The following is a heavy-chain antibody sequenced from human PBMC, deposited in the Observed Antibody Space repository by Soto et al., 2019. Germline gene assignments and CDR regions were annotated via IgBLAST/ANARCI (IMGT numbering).Heavy chain of an antibody. Sequence: PSETLSLTCTVSGGSISSGGYYWSWIRQHPGKGLEWIGYIYYSGSTYYNPSLKSRVTISVDTSKNQFSLKLSSVTAADTAVYYCAANDYGDYGNFDYWGQGTLVTVSS. J-gene: IGHJ4*02. CDR1: GGSISSGGYY. CDR2: IYYSGST. CDR3: AANDYGDYGNFDY. D-gene: IGHD4-17*01. V-gene: IGHV4-31*02.